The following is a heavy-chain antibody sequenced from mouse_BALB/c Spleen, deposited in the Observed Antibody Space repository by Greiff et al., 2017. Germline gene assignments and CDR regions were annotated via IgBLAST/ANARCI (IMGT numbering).Heavy chain of an antibody. D-gene: IGHD1-1*01. Sequence: DVKLVESGGGLVQPGGSLKLSCAASGFTFSSYGMSWVRQTPDKRLELVATINSNGGSTYYPDSVKGRFTISRDNAKNTLYLQMSSLKSEDTAMYYCARESSFYAMDYWGQGTSVTVSS. J-gene: IGHJ4*01. CDR1: GFTFSSYG. CDR3: ARESSFYAMDY. CDR2: INSNGGST. V-gene: IGHV5-6-3*01.